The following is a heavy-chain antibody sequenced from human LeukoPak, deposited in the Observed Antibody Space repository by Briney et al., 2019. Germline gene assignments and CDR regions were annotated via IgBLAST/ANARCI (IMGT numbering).Heavy chain of an antibody. J-gene: IGHJ4*02. Sequence: ASVKVSCKASGYTFTSYYMHWVRQAPGQALEWMGIINPSGGSTSYAQKFQGRVTMNRPTSTSTVYMDLSRLRSEDTAVYYCARDGDKYSSGWYTFIYYWGQGTLVTVSS. CDR1: GYTFTSYY. CDR3: ARDGDKYSSGWYTFIYY. CDR2: INPSGGST. V-gene: IGHV1-46*01. D-gene: IGHD6-19*01.